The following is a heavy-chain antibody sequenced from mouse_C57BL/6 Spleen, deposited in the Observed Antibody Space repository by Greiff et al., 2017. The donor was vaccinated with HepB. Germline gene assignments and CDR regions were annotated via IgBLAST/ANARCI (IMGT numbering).Heavy chain of an antibody. Sequence: QVQLQQPGTELVKPGASVKLSCKASGYTFTSYWMHWVKQRPGQGLEWIGNINPTNGGTNYNEKFKGKATLTADKSSSTAYMQLSSLTSEDSAVYFCARKAGLLNYWYFDVWGTGTTVTVSS. CDR2: INPTNGGT. D-gene: IGHD1-1*01. J-gene: IGHJ1*03. V-gene: IGHV1-53*01. CDR3: ARKAGLLNYWYFDV. CDR1: GYTFTSYW.